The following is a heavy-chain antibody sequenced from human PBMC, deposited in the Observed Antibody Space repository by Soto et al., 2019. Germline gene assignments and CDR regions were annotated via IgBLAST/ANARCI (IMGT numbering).Heavy chain of an antibody. CDR2: ILASGDT. CDR1: GFTFSNYA. CDR3: ARASEGGFDP. V-gene: IGHV3-13*01. J-gene: IGHJ5*02. Sequence: PRLSCETSGFTFSNYAMHSVPQGSGKGLEWVSIILASGDTYYTGSVKGRFTISRDNAKNSLFLQMDSLRAGDTAVYYCARASEGGFDPWGQGTLVTVSS.